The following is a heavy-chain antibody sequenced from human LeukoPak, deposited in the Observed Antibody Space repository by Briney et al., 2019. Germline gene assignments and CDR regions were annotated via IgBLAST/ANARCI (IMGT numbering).Heavy chain of an antibody. V-gene: IGHV3-30-3*01. CDR1: GFTFSSYA. J-gene: IGHJ4*02. Sequence: PGGSLRLSCAASGFTFSSYAMHWVRQAPGKGLEWVAVISYDGSNKYYADSVKGRFTISRDNSKNTLYLQMNSLRAEDTAVYYCATALGPSYYYDSSGYYFPLGYWGQGTLVTVSS. CDR3: ATALGPSYYYDSSGYYFPLGY. CDR2: ISYDGSNK. D-gene: IGHD3-22*01.